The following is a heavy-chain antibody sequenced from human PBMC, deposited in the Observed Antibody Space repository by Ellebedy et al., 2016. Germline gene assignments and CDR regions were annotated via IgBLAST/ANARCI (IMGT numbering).Heavy chain of an antibody. CDR3: ARARKLWSDFDY. V-gene: IGHV1-69*05. Sequence: SVKVSXXASGGTFSSYAISWVRQAPGQGLEWMGGIIPIFGTANYAQKLQGRVTMTTDTSTSTAYMELRSPRSDDTAVYYCARARKLWSDFDYWGQGTLVTVSS. D-gene: IGHD5-18*01. CDR2: IIPIFGTA. J-gene: IGHJ4*02. CDR1: GGTFSSYA.